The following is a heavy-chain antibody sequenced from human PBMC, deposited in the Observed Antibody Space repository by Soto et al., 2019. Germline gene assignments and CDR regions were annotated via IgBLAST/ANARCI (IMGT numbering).Heavy chain of an antibody. V-gene: IGHV4-31*03. CDR3: ARHPLLTAAVDAFDI. CDR1: GGSISSGGYY. D-gene: IGHD2-15*01. J-gene: IGHJ3*02. Sequence: QVQLQESGPGLVKPSQTLSLTCTVSGGSISSGGYYWSWIRQHPGKGLEWIGYIYYSGSTYYNPSLKSRVTIAVDTSKNQFSLKLSSVTAADTAVYYWARHPLLTAAVDAFDIWGQGTMVTVSS. CDR2: IYYSGST.